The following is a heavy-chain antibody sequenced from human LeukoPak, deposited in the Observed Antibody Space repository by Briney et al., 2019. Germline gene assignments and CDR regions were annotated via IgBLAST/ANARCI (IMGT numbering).Heavy chain of an antibody. D-gene: IGHD2/OR15-2a*01. V-gene: IGHV3-23*01. CDR3: AKYSDSTGAHYFDY. J-gene: IGHJ4*02. Sequence: GGSLRLSCAASGFIFSSYAMTWVRQAPGKGLEWVSTISGSGANTYYADSVNGRFTISRDNSKNTLSLQMDSLRVEDTALYYCAKYSDSTGAHYFDYWGQGTLVTVSS. CDR2: ISGSGANT. CDR1: GFIFSSYA.